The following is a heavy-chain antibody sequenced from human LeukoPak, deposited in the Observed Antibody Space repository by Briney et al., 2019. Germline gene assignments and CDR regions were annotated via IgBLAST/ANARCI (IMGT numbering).Heavy chain of an antibody. V-gene: IGHV4-61*02. D-gene: IGHD5-12*01. J-gene: IGHJ6*02. CDR3: ARLRGYSGYDSPWYYYGMDV. Sequence: SETLSRTCNVPGGSISGGSYYWSWIREPAGKGLEWIGRIYTRGSTNYNPSLKSRVTISVDTSKNQFSLKLSSVTAADTAVYYCARLRGYSGYDSPWYYYGMDVWGQGTTVTVSS. CDR1: GGSISGGSYY. CDR2: IYTRGST.